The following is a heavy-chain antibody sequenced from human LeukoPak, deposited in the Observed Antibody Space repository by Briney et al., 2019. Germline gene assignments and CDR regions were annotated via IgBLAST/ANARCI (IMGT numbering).Heavy chain of an antibody. CDR1: GGSFSGYY. CDR3: ARRTTVVSPADGMDV. J-gene: IGHJ6*02. Sequence: SETLSLTCSVYGGSFSGYYWSWIRQPPGKGLEWIGEINHSGSTNYNPSLKSRVTMSVDTSKNQFSLKLSSVTAADTAVYYCARRTTVVSPADGMDVWGQGTTVTVSS. CDR2: INHSGST. V-gene: IGHV4-34*01. D-gene: IGHD4-23*01.